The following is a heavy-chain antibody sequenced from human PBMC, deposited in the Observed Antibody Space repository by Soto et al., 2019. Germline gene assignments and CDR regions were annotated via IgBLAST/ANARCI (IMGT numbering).Heavy chain of an antibody. CDR2: VYYSGST. D-gene: IGHD3-22*01. Sequence: SETLSLTCTVSGGSVSSSTYYWGWIRQPPGKGLEWIGSVYYSGSTYYNPSLKSRVTISVDTSNNQFSLKLNSVTAADTAVYYCARHQYYYDSSGYTLDYWGQGTLVTVSS. J-gene: IGHJ4*02. CDR3: ARHQYYYDSSGYTLDY. V-gene: IGHV4-39*01. CDR1: GGSVSSSTYY.